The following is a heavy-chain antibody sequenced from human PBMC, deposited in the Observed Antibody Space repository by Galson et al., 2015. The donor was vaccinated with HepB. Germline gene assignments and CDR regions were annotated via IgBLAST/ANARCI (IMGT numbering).Heavy chain of an antibody. Sequence: SLRLSCAASGFTFSSYGMHWVRQAPGKGLEWVAVIWYDGSNKYYADSVRGRFTISRDNSKNTLYLQMDSLRAEDTAVYYCARCITVTPRQGLGYWGQGTLVTVSS. J-gene: IGHJ4*02. V-gene: IGHV3-33*01. CDR1: GFTFSSYG. CDR3: ARCITVTPRQGLGY. CDR2: IWYDGSNK. D-gene: IGHD4-17*01.